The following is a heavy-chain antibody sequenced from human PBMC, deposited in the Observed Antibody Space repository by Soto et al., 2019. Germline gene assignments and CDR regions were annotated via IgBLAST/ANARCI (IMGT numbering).Heavy chain of an antibody. CDR1: GFTFSSYA. J-gene: IGHJ4*02. V-gene: IGHV3-23*01. CDR2: ISGSGGST. Sequence: EXQLLESGXGLVXPGGSLRLSXAASGFTFSSYAMSWVXXXXGXXXXXXXXISGSGGSTYYADSVKGRFTISRDNSKNTLYLQMNSLRAEDTAVYYCAKDHPKRPXYYDXXXYYFDYWGQGTLVTVSS. CDR3: AKDHPKRPXYYDXXXYYFDY. D-gene: IGHD3-22*01.